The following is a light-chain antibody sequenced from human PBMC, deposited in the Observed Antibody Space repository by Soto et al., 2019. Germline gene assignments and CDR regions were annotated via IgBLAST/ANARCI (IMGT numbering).Light chain of an antibody. CDR1: DSNIWYNS. J-gene: IGLJ2*01. Sequence: QSVLTQPPSVSAAPGQTITISCSGSDSNIWYNSVSWYQQLPGTAPKLLISENDERPSDLPDRFSASKSGTSATLGITGLQTGDEATYFCGTWDNGLSAVVFGGGTQLTVL. CDR2: END. CDR3: GTWDNGLSAVV. V-gene: IGLV1-51*02.